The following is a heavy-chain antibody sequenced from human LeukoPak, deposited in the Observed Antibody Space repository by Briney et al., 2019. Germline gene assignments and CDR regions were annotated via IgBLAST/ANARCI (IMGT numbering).Heavy chain of an antibody. CDR1: GGSISSYY. CDR3: ARPFDFWSCPPLGSIDY. CDR2: IYYSGST. Sequence: SETLSLTCTVSGGSISSYYWSWIRQPPGKGLEWIGYIYYSGSTNYNPSLTSRVTLSVDTSKHQFSLKLSSVTAADTAVYYCARPFDFWSCPPLGSIDYWGQGTLVTVSS. J-gene: IGHJ4*02. D-gene: IGHD3-3*01. V-gene: IGHV4-59*12.